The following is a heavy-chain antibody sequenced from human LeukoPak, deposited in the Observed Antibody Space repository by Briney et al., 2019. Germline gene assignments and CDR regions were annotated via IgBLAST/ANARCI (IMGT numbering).Heavy chain of an antibody. V-gene: IGHV4-39*01. D-gene: IGHD1-7*01. J-gene: IGHJ5*02. Sequence: ETLSLTCTVSGGSISSSSYYWGWIRQPPGKGLEWIGSIYYSGSTYYNPSLKSRVTISVDTSKNQFSLKLSSVTAADTAVYYCARRRNYGNWFDPWGQGTLVTVSS. CDR3: ARRRNYGNWFDP. CDR1: GGSISSSSYY. CDR2: IYYSGST.